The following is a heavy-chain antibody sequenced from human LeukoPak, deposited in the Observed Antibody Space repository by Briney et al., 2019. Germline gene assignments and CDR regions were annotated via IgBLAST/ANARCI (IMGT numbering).Heavy chain of an antibody. Sequence: GGSVRLSCAASGFTFGSFAMSWVRQGPEKGLEWVSAISTSGGSTYYADSVKGRFTISRDNSKNTLYLQMNSLRAEDTAVYYCAEALSGYNSRLYYFYYMDVWGKGTTVTVSS. D-gene: IGHD6-13*01. CDR3: AEALSGYNSRLYYFYYMDV. V-gene: IGHV3-23*01. J-gene: IGHJ6*03. CDR1: GFTFGSFA. CDR2: ISTSGGST.